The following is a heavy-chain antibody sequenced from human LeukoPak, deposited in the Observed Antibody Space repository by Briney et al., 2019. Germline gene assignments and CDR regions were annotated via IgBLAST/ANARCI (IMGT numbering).Heavy chain of an antibody. CDR1: GFTFSGYA. V-gene: IGHV3-23*01. Sequence: GGSLRLSCAASGFTFSGYAMSWVRQAPGKGLEWVSAISGSGNSTYYADSVKGRFTISRDNSKNTLYLQMNSLRAEDTAVYYCAKRRGSSWYQDIEYWGQGTLVTVSS. CDR3: AKRRGSSWYQDIEY. J-gene: IGHJ4*02. D-gene: IGHD6-13*01. CDR2: ISGSGNST.